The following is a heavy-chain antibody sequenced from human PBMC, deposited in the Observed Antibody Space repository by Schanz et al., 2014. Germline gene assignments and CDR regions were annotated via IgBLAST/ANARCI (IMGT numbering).Heavy chain of an antibody. D-gene: IGHD6-19*01. Sequence: EVQLLESGGGLVQPGGSLRLSCAGSGFTFSSYAMSWVRQTPGKGLEWVSVISGSGVTIYYADSVKGRFTTSRDNGKKSMYLQMNSLRAEDTAVYYCARDLISSGWYGWGQGTLVTVSS. V-gene: IGHV3-23*01. CDR2: ISGSGVTI. J-gene: IGHJ4*02. CDR1: GFTFSSYA. CDR3: ARDLISSGWYG.